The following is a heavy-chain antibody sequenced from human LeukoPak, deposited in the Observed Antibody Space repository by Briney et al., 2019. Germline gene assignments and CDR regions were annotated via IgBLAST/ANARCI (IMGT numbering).Heavy chain of an antibody. CDR1: GDSVSSNSAA. V-gene: IGHV6-1*01. J-gene: IGHJ6*03. CDR2: TYYRSKWYY. CDR3: AQSYSVRLGPGPYYYFYVDV. Sequence: SQTLSLTCAISGDSVSSNSAAWNWIRQSPSRGLEWLGRTYYRSKWYYDYATSVKGRITINPDTSKNQFSLQLSSVTSEDTAVYYCAQSYSVRLGPGPYYYFYVDVWGKGTTITVSS. D-gene: IGHD5/OR15-5a*01.